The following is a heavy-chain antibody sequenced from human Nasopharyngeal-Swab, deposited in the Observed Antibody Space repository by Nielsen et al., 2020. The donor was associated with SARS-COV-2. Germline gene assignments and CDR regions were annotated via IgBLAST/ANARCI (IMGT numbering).Heavy chain of an antibody. CDR3: ARDLGAWFGELLGDAFDI. V-gene: IGHV1-18*01. CDR1: GYTFTSYG. J-gene: IGHJ3*02. CDR2: ISAYNGNT. Sequence: ASVKVSCKASGYTFTSYGISWVRQAPGQGLEWMGWISAYNGNTNYAQKLQGRVTMTTDTSTSTAYMELRSLGSDDTAVYYCARDLGAWFGELLGDAFDIWGQGTMVTVSS. D-gene: IGHD3-10*01.